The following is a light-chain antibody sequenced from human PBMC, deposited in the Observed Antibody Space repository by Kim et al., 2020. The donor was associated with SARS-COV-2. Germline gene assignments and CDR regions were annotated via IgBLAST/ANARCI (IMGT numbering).Light chain of an antibody. CDR3: QKYNTAPWT. CDR1: RGIHNY. CDR2: AAS. Sequence: ASVGDRVTITCRASRGIHNYLAWYQQKPGKVPKLLIYAASTLHSGVPSRFSGSGSGTDFTLIISSLQPEDVATYYSQKYNTAPWTFGQGTKVDIK. J-gene: IGKJ1*01. V-gene: IGKV1-27*01.